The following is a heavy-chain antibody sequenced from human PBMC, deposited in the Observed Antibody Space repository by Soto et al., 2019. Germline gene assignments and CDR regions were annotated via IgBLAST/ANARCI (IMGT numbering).Heavy chain of an antibody. J-gene: IGHJ4*02. Sequence: ASVKVSCKASGYTFTTYGISWVRQAPGQGLEWMGWISTYNANTNYAQKFQGRVTMTTDTSSSTAYMELRSLRSDDTAVYYCARALMVRGVINYYFDYWGQGTPVTVSS. CDR2: ISTYNANT. CDR1: GYTFTTYG. CDR3: ARALMVRGVINYYFDY. V-gene: IGHV1-18*04. D-gene: IGHD3-10*01.